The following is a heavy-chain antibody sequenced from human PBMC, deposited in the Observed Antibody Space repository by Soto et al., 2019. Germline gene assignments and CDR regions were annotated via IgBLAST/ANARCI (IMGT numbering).Heavy chain of an antibody. Sequence: ASVKVSCKASGGTFSSYAISWVRQAPGQGLEWMGGIIPIFGTANYAQKFQGRVTITADKSTSTAYMELSSLRSEDTAVYYCARVDTAMAGHITIDYWGQGTLVTVSS. CDR3: ARVDTAMAGHITIDY. CDR1: GGTFSSYA. V-gene: IGHV1-69*06. CDR2: IIPIFGTA. J-gene: IGHJ4*02. D-gene: IGHD5-18*01.